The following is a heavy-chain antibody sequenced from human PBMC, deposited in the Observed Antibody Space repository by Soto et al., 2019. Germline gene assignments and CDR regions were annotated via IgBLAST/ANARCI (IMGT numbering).Heavy chain of an antibody. J-gene: IGHJ4*02. CDR1: GFTFSNSG. Sequence: EVQLVESGGGLVQPGGSLRLSCAASGFTFSNSGMNWVRQAPGKGLEWVSYISSSSSTIRYADSVKGRFTISRDNAKNSLFLQMNSLRDEDTAVYYCARDRGGAGATDYWGQGTPVTVSS. CDR2: ISSSSSTI. D-gene: IGHD1-26*01. CDR3: ARDRGGAGATDY. V-gene: IGHV3-48*02.